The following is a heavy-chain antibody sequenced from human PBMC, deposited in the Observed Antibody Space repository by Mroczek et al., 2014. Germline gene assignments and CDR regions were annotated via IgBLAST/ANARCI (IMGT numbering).Heavy chain of an antibody. Sequence: QVQLQQWGPGLVKPSETLSLTCVVSGGSITNYYWSWIRQSPGKGLEYIGFIYYTGGTIYHPSLQSRVAMSVDTPRNQFSLTLSYVTAADTAVYYCTRLTCSGGSCFDEYWGQGILVTVSS. CDR3: TRLTCSGGSCFDEY. CDR1: GGSITNYY. D-gene: IGHD2-15*01. J-gene: IGHJ4*02. V-gene: IGHV4-59*08. CDR2: IYYTGGT.